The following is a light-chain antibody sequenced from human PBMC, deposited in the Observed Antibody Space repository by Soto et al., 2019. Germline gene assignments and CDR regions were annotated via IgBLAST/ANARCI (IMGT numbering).Light chain of an antibody. J-gene: IGKJ1*01. CDR3: QQYGGSSGT. CDR2: GAS. CDR1: QSVSSNQ. Sequence: EFVLTQSPGTLSLSPGERATLSCRTSQSVSSNQLAWYQQKPGQAPRLLIYGASSRTTGIPDRFSGSGSGTNFTLTISRLETEDFAVYYCQQYGGSSGTFGQGTKVEIK. V-gene: IGKV3-20*01.